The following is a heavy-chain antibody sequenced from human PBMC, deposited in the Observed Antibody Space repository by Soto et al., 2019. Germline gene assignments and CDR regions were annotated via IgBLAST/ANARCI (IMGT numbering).Heavy chain of an antibody. J-gene: IGHJ6*02. CDR2: IYYSGST. CDR3: ARLIIPTVTTRNYYYGMDV. D-gene: IGHD4-17*01. CDR1: GRSISSGVYY. V-gene: IGHV4-31*03. Sequence: SETLSHTCPVSGRSISSGVYYWSWVRQHPGKVLEWIGYIYYSGSTYYNPSLKSRVTISVDTSKNQFSLKLSSVTAADTAVYYCARLIIPTVTTRNYYYGMDVWGQGTTVTVSS.